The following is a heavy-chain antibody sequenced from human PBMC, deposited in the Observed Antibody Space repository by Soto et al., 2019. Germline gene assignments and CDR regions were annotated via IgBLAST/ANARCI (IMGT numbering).Heavy chain of an antibody. CDR2: IYYSGST. D-gene: IGHD4-17*01. J-gene: IGHJ4*02. V-gene: IGHV4-59*01. CDR3: ARWARGVTTGFDY. Sequence: LSLTCTVSGGSISSYYWSWIRQPPGKGLGWIGYIYYSGSTNYNPSLKSRVTISVDTSKNQFSLKLSSVTAADTAVYYCARWARGVTTGFDYWGQGTLVTVSS. CDR1: GGSISSYY.